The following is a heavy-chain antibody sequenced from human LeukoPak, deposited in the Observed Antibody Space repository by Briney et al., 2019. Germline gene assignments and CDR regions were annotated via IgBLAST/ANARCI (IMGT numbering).Heavy chain of an antibody. CDR2: IYYSGST. CDR3: ARAYYDSSGYPGNIDY. J-gene: IGHJ4*02. CDR1: GGSISSYY. V-gene: IGHV4-59*01. Sequence: PSETLSLTCTVSGGSISSYYWSWIRQPPGKGLEWIGYIYYSGSTNYNPSLKSRVTISVDTSKNQFSLKLSSVTAADTAVYYCARAYYDSSGYPGNIDYWGQGTLVTVSS. D-gene: IGHD3-22*01.